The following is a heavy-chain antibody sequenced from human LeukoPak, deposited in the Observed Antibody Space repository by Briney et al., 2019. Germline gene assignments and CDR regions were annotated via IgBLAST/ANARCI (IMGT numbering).Heavy chain of an antibody. CDR2: VYSTGSA. V-gene: IGHV4-61*02. Sequence: SETLSLTCTVSSGSINIDGYYWSWIRQPAGKGLEWIGRVYSTGSANYSPSLESRVIISIDTSKNQFFLRLSSVTAADTAVYYCARVYRRDGYNYDGFDIWGQGTMVTVS. CDR3: ARVYRRDGYNYDGFDI. D-gene: IGHD5-24*01. CDR1: SGSINIDGYY. J-gene: IGHJ3*02.